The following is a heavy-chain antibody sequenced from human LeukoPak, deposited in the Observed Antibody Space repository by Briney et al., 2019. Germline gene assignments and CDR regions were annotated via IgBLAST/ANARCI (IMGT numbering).Heavy chain of an antibody. V-gene: IGHV3-48*01. CDR3: TRDHHRRLYDSQARDTFDI. CDR1: GFTFSSYS. J-gene: IGHJ3*02. D-gene: IGHD3-22*01. CDR2: ISSSNSTI. Sequence: GGSLRLSCVGPGFTFSSYSVNWVRHAPGEGRGWGSYISSSNSTIYYADSVKGRFTISRDNAKNSLYLQMNSLRAEDTAVYYCTRDHHRRLYDSQARDTFDIWGQGTMVTVSS.